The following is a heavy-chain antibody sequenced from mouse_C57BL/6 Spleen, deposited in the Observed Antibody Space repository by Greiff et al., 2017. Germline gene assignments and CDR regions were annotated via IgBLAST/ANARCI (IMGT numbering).Heavy chain of an antibody. J-gene: IGHJ4*01. CDR1: GYTFTSYW. D-gene: IGHD1-1*01. Sequence: QVQLQQPGAELVKPGASVKLSCKASGYTFTSYWMHWVKQRPGQGLEWIGMIHPNSGSTNYNEKFKSKATLTVDKSSSTAYMQLSSLTSEDSAVYYCARSRNYGSSYVGMDYWGQETSVTVSS. V-gene: IGHV1-64*01. CDR2: IHPNSGST. CDR3: ARSRNYGSSYVGMDY.